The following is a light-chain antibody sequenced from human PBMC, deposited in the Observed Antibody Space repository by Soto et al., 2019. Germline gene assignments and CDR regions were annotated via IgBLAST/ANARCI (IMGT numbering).Light chain of an antibody. J-gene: IGKJ3*01. Sequence: EIMMTQSPATLSVSQGEGATLSCRASQSVSYNLAWYQHNPGQAPRLLIYGASTRVTGIPARFSGSGSGTEFTLTISGLQSEDCAVYYCHQYNDWPSFTFGPGTREDI. CDR3: HQYNDWPSFT. CDR1: QSVSYN. V-gene: IGKV3-15*01. CDR2: GAS.